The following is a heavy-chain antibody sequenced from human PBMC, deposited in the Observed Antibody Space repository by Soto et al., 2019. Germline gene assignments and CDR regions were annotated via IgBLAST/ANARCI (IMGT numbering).Heavy chain of an antibody. CDR2: IYYSGST. CDR3: ARRYYDSSGYYHTGWFDP. V-gene: IGHV4-59*01. Sequence: PSETLSLTWTVSGGSISSYYWGWIRQPPGKGLEWIGYIYYSGSTNYNPSLKSRVTISVDTSKNQFPLKLSSVTAADTAVYYCARRYYDSSGYYHTGWFDPWGQGTLVTVSS. D-gene: IGHD3-22*01. J-gene: IGHJ5*02. CDR1: GGSISSYY.